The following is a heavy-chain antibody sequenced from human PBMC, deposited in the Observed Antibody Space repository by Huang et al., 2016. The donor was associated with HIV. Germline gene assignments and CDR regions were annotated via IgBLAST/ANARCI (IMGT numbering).Heavy chain of an antibody. Sequence: QVQLVESGGGVVQPGRSLRLSCAASGFTFSNYGVHWVRQAPGKGLECVSAISYDGIYQYYSDAVKGRFTISIDDSQNTLYLQMSSLRAEDTAVYFCAKDREDSAYQLDYWGQGTRVTVSS. D-gene: IGHD5-12*01. J-gene: IGHJ4*02. CDR1: GFTFSNYG. CDR3: AKDREDSAYQLDY. V-gene: IGHV3-30*18. CDR2: ISYDGIYQ.